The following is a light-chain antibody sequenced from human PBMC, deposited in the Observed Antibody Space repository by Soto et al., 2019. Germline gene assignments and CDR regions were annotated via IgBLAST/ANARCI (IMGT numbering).Light chain of an antibody. CDR3: QKYGTLWT. Sequence: TVLSHSPGTLSLSQGERATLSCRASQNVSSNLLVWYLQHPGQSPRPLIYGAASRATGTPDRCSGSWSGTDFSLTFRRLEPDDVPVYYYQKYGTLWTFGQVTKV. V-gene: IGKV3-20*01. J-gene: IGKJ1*01. CDR1: QNVSSNL. CDR2: GAA.